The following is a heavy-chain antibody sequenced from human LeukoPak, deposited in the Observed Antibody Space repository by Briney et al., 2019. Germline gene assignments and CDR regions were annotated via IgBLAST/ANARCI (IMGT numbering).Heavy chain of an antibody. D-gene: IGHD5-24*01. CDR3: ARGSRMREDYYYYYMDV. V-gene: IGHV1-69*05. CDR1: GGTFNSYA. J-gene: IGHJ6*03. Sequence: ASVTVSCKASGGTFNSYAISWVRQAPGHGLEWMGGVIPIFGTANYAQKFQGRVTITTYESTSTAYMALSSLRSEDTAVYYCARGSRMREDYYYYYMDVWGKGTTVTVSS. CDR2: VIPIFGTA.